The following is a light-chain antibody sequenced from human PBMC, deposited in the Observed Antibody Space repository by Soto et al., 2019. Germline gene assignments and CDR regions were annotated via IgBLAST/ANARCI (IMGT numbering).Light chain of an antibody. J-gene: IGLJ1*01. Sequence: QSVLTQPPSVSGAPGQRVTISCTGSTSNIGAGYDVHWYRQLPGTAPKLLIYGNINRPSGVPVRFSGSKSGTSASLAITGLQADDEADYYCQSYDSSLSGYVFGTGTKVTVL. V-gene: IGLV1-40*01. CDR3: QSYDSSLSGYV. CDR2: GNI. CDR1: TSNIGAGYD.